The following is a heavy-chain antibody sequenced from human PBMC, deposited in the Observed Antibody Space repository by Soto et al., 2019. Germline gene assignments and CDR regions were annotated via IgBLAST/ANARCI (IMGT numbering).Heavy chain of an antibody. D-gene: IGHD3-22*01. CDR2: IYYSGST. CDR3: ARQDIDSSGFDY. Sequence: SETLSLTSTVSGGYIRSGSYYWGWIRQPPGKGLEWIGSIYYSGSTYYNPSLKSRVTISVDTSKNQFSLKLSSVTAADTAVYYCARQDIDSSGFDYWGQGTLVTVSS. J-gene: IGHJ4*02. V-gene: IGHV4-39*01. CDR1: GGYIRSGSYY.